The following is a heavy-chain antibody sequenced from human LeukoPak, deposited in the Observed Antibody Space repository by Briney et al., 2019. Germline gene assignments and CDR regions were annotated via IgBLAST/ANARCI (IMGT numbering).Heavy chain of an antibody. CDR1: GGSISSYY. CDR3: ARDGLNSYGEIDY. CDR2: IYYSGST. Sequence: SETLSLTCTVSGGSISSYYWSWIRQPPGKGLEWIGYIYYSGSTNYNPSLKSRVTISVDTSKNQFSLKLSSVTAADTAVYYCARDGLNSYGEIDYWGQGTLVTVSS. J-gene: IGHJ4*02. V-gene: IGHV4-59*12. D-gene: IGHD5-18*01.